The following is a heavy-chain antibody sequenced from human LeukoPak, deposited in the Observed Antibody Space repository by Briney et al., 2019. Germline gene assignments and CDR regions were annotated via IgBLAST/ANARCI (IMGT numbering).Heavy chain of an antibody. Sequence: SETLSLTCTVSGGSISSGGYSWSWIRQHPGKGLEWIGYIYYSGSTYYNPSPKSRVTISVDTSKNQFSLKLSSVTAADTAVYYCARDLAAGRFDYWGQGTLVTVSS. V-gene: IGHV4-31*03. CDR2: IYYSGST. CDR1: GGSISSGGYS. D-gene: IGHD6-13*01. CDR3: ARDLAAGRFDY. J-gene: IGHJ4*02.